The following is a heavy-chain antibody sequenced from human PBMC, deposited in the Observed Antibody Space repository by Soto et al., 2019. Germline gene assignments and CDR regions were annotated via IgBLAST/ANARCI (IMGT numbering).Heavy chain of an antibody. CDR3: VRQGFGRLHGLVDV. CDR2: IDSNGGT. J-gene: IGHJ6*02. D-gene: IGHD3-10*01. CDR1: DDSSSNYK. Sequence: QVQLQESGPGLVKPSETVSLTCTGCDDSSSNYKWSWIRQPPGRRLEWIGYIDSNGGTSYNPSLQSRVTISIDTSTKQFVLKLSSVTAADTAVYYCVRQGFGRLHGLVDVWGQGTTVTVSS. V-gene: IGHV4-59*08.